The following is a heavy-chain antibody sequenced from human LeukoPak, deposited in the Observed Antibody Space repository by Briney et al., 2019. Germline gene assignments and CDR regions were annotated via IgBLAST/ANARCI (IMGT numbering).Heavy chain of an antibody. J-gene: IGHJ4*02. CDR2: ISGDGGST. CDR1: GFSFSTYS. CDR3: AKDMFPYDSSGSFDY. Sequence: PGGSLRLSCAASGFSFSTYSMNWVRQAPGKGLEWVSLISGDGGSTYYADSVKGRFTISRDNSKNSLYLQMNSLRTEDTALYYCAKDMFPYDSSGSFDYWGQGTLVTVSS. V-gene: IGHV3-43*02. D-gene: IGHD3-22*01.